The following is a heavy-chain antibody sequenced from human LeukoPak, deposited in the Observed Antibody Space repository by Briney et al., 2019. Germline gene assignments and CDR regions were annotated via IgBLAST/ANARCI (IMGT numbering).Heavy chain of an antibody. Sequence: SVTVSCKASGGTFSSYAISWVRQAPGQGLEWMGGIIPIFGTANYAQKFQGRVTITTDESPSTAYMELSSLRSEDTAVYNCARGLDDFWSGYWYGWGQGTLVTVSS. V-gene: IGHV1-69*05. D-gene: IGHD3-3*01. CDR1: GGTFSSYA. J-gene: IGHJ4*02. CDR2: IIPIFGTA. CDR3: ARGLDDFWSGYWYG.